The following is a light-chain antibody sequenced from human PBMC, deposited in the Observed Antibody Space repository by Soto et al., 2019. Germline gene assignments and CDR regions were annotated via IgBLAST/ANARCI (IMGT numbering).Light chain of an antibody. CDR1: SSNIGSNY. V-gene: IGLV1-47*01. CDR3: AAWDDSLSGRV. CDR2: RNN. J-gene: IGLJ2*01. Sequence: QLVLTQPPSASGTPRQRVTISCSGSSSNIGSNYVYWYQQLPGTAPKLLIYRNNQRPSGVPDRFSGSKSGTSASLAISGLRSEDEGDYYCAAWDDSLSGRVFGGGTKLTVL.